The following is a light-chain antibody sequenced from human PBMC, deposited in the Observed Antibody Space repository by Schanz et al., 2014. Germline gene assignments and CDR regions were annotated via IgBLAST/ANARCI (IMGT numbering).Light chain of an antibody. V-gene: IGKV3-20*01. Sequence: ENVLTQSPGTLSLSPGERAALSCRASQNVDSVYLAWYQQKPGQAPRLLIYDASNRATGIPARFSGSGSGTDFTLTISRLEPEDFAVYYCQQYGTSPLTFGQGTKVGIK. J-gene: IGKJ1*01. CDR2: DAS. CDR3: QQYGTSPLT. CDR1: QNVDSVY.